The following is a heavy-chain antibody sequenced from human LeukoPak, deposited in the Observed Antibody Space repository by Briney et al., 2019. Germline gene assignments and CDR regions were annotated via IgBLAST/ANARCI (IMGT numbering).Heavy chain of an antibody. Sequence: GGSLRLSCAASGFTFSSYAMHWVRQAPGKGLEWVAVISYDGSNKYYADSVKGRFTISRDNSKNTLYLQMNSLRAEDTAVYYCAKDPSASDYWGQGTLVTVSS. CDR3: AKDPSASDY. CDR2: ISYDGSNK. V-gene: IGHV3-30*04. J-gene: IGHJ4*02. CDR1: GFTFSSYA.